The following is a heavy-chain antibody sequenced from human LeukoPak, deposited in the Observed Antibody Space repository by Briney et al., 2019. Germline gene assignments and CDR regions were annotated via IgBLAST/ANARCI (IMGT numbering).Heavy chain of an antibody. CDR2: ISIGSSYK. V-gene: IGHV3-21*01. CDR1: GFTFSDYS. D-gene: IGHD3-16*01. J-gene: IGHJ4*02. Sequence: GGSLRLSCAASGFTFSDYSMKWVRQPPGKGRGWVSSISIGSSYKYNGDSVKGRFTTSKDIAQNSLYLQMNSLRYQDTAVYYCARVPQVWKATYYFDYWGQGTLVTFSS. CDR3: ARVPQVWKATYYFDY.